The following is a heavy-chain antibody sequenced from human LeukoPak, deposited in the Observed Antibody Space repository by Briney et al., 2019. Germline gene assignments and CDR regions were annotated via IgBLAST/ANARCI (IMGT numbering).Heavy chain of an antibody. J-gene: IGHJ6*03. V-gene: IGHV3-9*01. CDR1: GFTFDDYA. CDR3: AKDAVEGYYYYYMDV. CDR2: ISWNSGSI. Sequence: PGGSLRLSCAASGFTFDDYAMHWVRQAPGKGLEWVSGISWNSGSIGYADSVKGRFTISRDNSKNTLYLQMNSLRAEDTAVYYCAKDAVEGYYYYYMDVWGKGTTVTVSS.